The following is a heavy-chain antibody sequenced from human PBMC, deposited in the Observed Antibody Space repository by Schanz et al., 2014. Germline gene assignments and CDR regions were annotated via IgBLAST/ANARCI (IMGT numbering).Heavy chain of an antibody. J-gene: IGHJ4*02. CDR2: IWFDGNNK. Sequence: QVQLVESGGGVVQPGRSLRLSCAASGFTFSAYGMHWVRQAPGKGLEWVAVIWFDGNNKFYADSVKGRFTISRDNSKNTLYLQMSSLRAEDTALYYCARDPGGTKTHGLWGQGTLVTVSS. CDR1: GFTFSAYG. CDR3: ARDPGGTKTHGL. V-gene: IGHV3-33*01. D-gene: IGHD2-15*01.